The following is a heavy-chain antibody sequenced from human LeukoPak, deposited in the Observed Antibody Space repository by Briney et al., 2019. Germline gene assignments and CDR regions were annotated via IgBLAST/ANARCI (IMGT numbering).Heavy chain of an antibody. V-gene: IGHV1-69*06. CDR3: ARFRGSASFDI. J-gene: IGHJ3*02. D-gene: IGHD2-15*01. CDR2: IIPIFGTA. CDR1: GGTFSNYA. Sequence: EASVKVSCKASGGTFSNYAISWVRQAPGQGLEWMGGIIPIFGTANYAQKFRGRVTITADKSTRTAYMELSSLRSDDTAVYYCARFRGSASFDIWGQGTMVTVSS.